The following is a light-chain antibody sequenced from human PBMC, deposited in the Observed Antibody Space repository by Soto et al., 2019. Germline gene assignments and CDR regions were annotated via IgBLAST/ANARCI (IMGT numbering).Light chain of an antibody. CDR1: QSHNNR. V-gene: IGKV1-39*01. J-gene: IGKJ1*01. CDR2: DAS. CDR3: QQSYSTRT. Sequence: QSASTVSATVGDRVTITCRASQSHNNRLAWYQQKPGKAPKLLIYDASTLESGVSSRFSGSGSGTDFTLTISSLQPEDFATYYCQQSYSTRTFGQGTKADIK.